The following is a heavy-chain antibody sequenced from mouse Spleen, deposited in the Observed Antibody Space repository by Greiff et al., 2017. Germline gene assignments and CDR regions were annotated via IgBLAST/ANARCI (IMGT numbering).Heavy chain of an antibody. D-gene: IGHD2-4*01. V-gene: IGHV3-6*01. J-gene: IGHJ2*01. Sequence: EVQRVESGPGLVKPSQSLSLTCSVTGYSITSGYYWNWIRQFPGNKLEWMGYISYDGSNNYNPSLKNRISITRDTSKNQFFLKLNSVTTEDTATYYCARRGITLYYFDYWGQGTTLTVSS. CDR3: ARRGITLYYFDY. CDR2: ISYDGSN. CDR1: GYSITSGYY.